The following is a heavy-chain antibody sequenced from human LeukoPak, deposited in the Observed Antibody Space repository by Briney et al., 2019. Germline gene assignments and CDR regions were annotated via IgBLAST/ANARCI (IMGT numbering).Heavy chain of an antibody. CDR1: GGSISGSNW. CDR2: IYHSGST. J-gene: IGHJ5*02. CDR3: AIRSYQFWSGSHNWFDP. D-gene: IGHD3-3*01. Sequence: SSGTLSLTCAVSGGSISGSNWWSWVRQPPGKGLEWIGEIYHSGSTNYNPSLKSRVTISVDKSKNQFSLKLSSVTAADTAVYYCAIRSYQFWSGSHNWFDPWGQGTLVTVSS. V-gene: IGHV4-4*02.